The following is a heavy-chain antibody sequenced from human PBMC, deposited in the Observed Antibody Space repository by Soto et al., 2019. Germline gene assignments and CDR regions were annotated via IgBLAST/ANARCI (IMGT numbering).Heavy chain of an antibody. J-gene: IGHJ4*02. D-gene: IGHD1-26*01. CDR1: GGSLSGYY. CDR3: ARGATEDY. Sequence: QVQLQQWGAGLLKPSETLSLTCAVYGGSLSGYYWSWIRQPPGKGLEWIGEINHSGSTNYNPSLKSRVTISVDTSKNQFSLKLSSVTAADTAVYYCARGATEDYWGQGTLVTVSS. V-gene: IGHV4-34*01. CDR2: INHSGST.